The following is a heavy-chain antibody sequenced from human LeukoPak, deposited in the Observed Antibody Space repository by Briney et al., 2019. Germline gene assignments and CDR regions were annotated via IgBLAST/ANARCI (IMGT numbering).Heavy chain of an antibody. D-gene: IGHD3-10*01. V-gene: IGHV3-23*01. CDR1: GFTFSNYA. J-gene: IGHJ6*03. CDR2: ISGSGGST. Sequence: PGGSLRLSCAASGFTFSNYAMNWARQAPGKGLEWVSAISGSGGSTYYADSVKGRFTISRDNSKNTLYLQMNSLRAEDTAVYYCAKDLWEFGDYYYYMDVWGKGTTVTVSS. CDR3: AKDLWEFGDYYYYMDV.